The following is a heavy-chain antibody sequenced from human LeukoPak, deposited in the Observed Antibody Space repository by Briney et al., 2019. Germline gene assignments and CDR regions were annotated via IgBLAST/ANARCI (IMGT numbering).Heavy chain of an antibody. V-gene: IGHV1-2*02. J-gene: IGHJ5*02. Sequence: GASVKVSCKASGYTFTGYYMHWVRQAPGQGLVWMGWINPNSGGTNHAQKFQGRVTMTRDTSISTAYMELSRLRSDDTAVYYCAREGDYYGSGRDWFDPWGQGTLVTVSS. CDR2: INPNSGGT. D-gene: IGHD3-10*01. CDR1: GYTFTGYY. CDR3: AREGDYYGSGRDWFDP.